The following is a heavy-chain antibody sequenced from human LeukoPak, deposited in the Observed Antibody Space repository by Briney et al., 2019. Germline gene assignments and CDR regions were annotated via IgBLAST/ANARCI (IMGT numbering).Heavy chain of an antibody. V-gene: IGHV4-4*02. J-gene: IGHJ5*02. CDR2: IYHSGST. Sequence: PSETLSPTCAVSGGSISSSNWGSWGRQPPGKGLGWGGEIYHSGSTNYNPSLKSRVTISVDKSKNQFSLKLSSVTAADTAVYYCARRDSGWYGRPLNWFDPWGQGTLVTVSS. CDR1: GGSISSSNW. D-gene: IGHD6-19*01. CDR3: ARRDSGWYGRPLNWFDP.